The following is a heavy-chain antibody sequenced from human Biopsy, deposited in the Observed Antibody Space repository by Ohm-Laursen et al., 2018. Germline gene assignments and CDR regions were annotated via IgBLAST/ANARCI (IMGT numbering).Heavy chain of an antibody. J-gene: IGHJ5*02. CDR1: GGSIISYY. CDR2: VYNGGIT. V-gene: IGHV4-59*01. D-gene: IGHD3-3*01. Sequence: SETLSLTCGVSGGSIISYYWTWIRQPPGKGLEWIGHVYNGGITNYNPSLKSRVTISKDTSKNQFSLQVNSVTAADTAVYYCARTPRDSFWSGSYKRGLWFDPWGQGTLVTVSS. CDR3: ARTPRDSFWSGSYKRGLWFDP.